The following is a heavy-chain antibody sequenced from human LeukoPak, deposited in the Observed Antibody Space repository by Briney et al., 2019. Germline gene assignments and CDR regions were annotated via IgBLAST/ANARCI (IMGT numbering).Heavy chain of an antibody. V-gene: IGHV4-34*01. J-gene: IGHJ4*02. CDR2: INHSGST. D-gene: IGHD6-13*01. CDR1: GGSFSGYY. CDR3: ARGQGIEAGY. Sequence: KPSETLSPTCAVYGGSFSGYYWSWIRQPPGKGRECIGEINHSGSTNYNPSLKSRVTISVDTSKNQISLKLGSVTAADTAVYYCARGQGIEAGYWGQGTLVTVSS.